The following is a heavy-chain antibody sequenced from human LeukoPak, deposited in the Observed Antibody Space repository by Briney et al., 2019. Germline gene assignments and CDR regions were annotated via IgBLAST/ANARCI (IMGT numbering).Heavy chain of an antibody. J-gene: IGHJ4*02. CDR2: ASTRTTYT. CDR1: GFSFSDYY. V-gene: IGHV3-11*05. D-gene: IGHD4-17*01. CDR3: ARVGVGYGDYPSD. Sequence: GGSLRLSCVASGFSFSDYYMSWIRQAPGKGLEWISYASTRTTYTNYADSVKGRFTISRDNGKNSLFLQMNSLRPEDTAVYYCARVGVGYGDYPSDWGQGTLVTVSS.